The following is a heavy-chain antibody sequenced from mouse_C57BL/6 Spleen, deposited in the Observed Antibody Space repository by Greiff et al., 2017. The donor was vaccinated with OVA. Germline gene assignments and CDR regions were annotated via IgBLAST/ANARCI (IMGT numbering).Heavy chain of an antibody. D-gene: IGHD1-1*01. CDR1: GYTFTSYW. CDR3: ARGDYYGSSSFAY. J-gene: IGHJ3*01. CDR2: IDPSDSET. V-gene: IGHV1-52*01. Sequence: QVQLQQPGAELVRPGSSVKLSCKASGYTFTSYWMPWVKQRPIQGLEWIGNIDPSDSETHYNQKFKDKATLTVDKSSSTAYMQLSSLTSADSAVYDCARGDYYGSSSFAYWGQGTLVTVSA.